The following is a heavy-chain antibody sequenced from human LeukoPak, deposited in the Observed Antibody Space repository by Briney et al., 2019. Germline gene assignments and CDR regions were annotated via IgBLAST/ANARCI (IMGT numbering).Heavy chain of an antibody. Sequence: SETLSLTCAVYGGSFSGYYWSWIRQPPGKGLEWIGEINHSGSTNYNPSLNSRVTISVDTSKNQFSLKLSSVTAADTAVYYCATRGYSYEWDYWGQGTLVTVSS. D-gene: IGHD5-18*01. V-gene: IGHV4-34*01. CDR2: INHSGST. CDR3: ATRGYSYEWDY. J-gene: IGHJ4*02. CDR1: GGSFSGYY.